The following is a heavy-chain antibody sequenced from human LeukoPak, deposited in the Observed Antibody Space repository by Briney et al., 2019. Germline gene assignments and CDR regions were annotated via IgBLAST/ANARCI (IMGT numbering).Heavy chain of an antibody. J-gene: IGHJ4*02. CDR1: GFSFSSYG. CDR2: IWYDGSNK. V-gene: IGHV3-33*01. CDR3: ARAEDSGGYYDY. Sequence: GTSLRLSCAASGFSFSSYGMHWVRQAPGKGLEWVAVIWYDGSNKYYADSVKGRFTVSRDNSKNTLYLQMNSLRAEDTAVYYCARAEDSGGYYDYWGQGTLVTVSS. D-gene: IGHD3-22*01.